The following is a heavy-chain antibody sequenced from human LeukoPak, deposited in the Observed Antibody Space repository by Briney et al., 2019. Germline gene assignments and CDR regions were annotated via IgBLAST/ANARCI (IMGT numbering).Heavy chain of an antibody. CDR3: ARDEIYCSSTSCYNLDY. CDR2: INIDWRST. CDR1: GFTFSSYW. J-gene: IGHJ4*02. Sequence: PGGSLRLSCAASGFTFSSYWMHWVRQAPGKGLGWVSRINIDWRSTSYADSVKDRFTISRDNAKNTLYLQMNSLRAEDTAVYYCARDEIYCSSTSCYNLDYWGQGTLVTVSS. D-gene: IGHD2-2*02. V-gene: IGHV3-74*01.